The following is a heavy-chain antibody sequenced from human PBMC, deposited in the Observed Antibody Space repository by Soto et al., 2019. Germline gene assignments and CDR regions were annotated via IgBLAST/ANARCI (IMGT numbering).Heavy chain of an antibody. D-gene: IGHD1-26*01. J-gene: IGHJ4*02. CDR3: ARDGAPKVGTSPYF. Sequence: GESIKDAWKSAGCSCTDFCSSRVRKMPGKGLEWMGRIDPRDSYTNYSPSFQGHVTISADKSISTAYLQWSSLKASDTALYYCARDGAPKVGTSPYFWGQGTLVPVSS. CDR1: GCSCTDFC. CDR2: IDPRDSYT. V-gene: IGHV5-10-1*01.